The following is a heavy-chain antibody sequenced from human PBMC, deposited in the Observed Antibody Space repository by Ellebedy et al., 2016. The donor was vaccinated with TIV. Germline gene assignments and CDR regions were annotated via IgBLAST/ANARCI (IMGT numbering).Heavy chain of an antibody. D-gene: IGHD5-12*01. CDR1: GGSISSYY. Sequence: MPSETLSLTCTVSGGSISSYYWSWIRQPPGKGLEWIGYIYYSGSTYYNPSLKSRVTISVDTSTNQFSLKLSPVTSADTAVYYCARIPAASRNSGYAADDWGQGTLVTVSS. CDR3: ARIPAASRNSGYAADD. CDR2: IYYSGST. V-gene: IGHV4-59*08. J-gene: IGHJ4*02.